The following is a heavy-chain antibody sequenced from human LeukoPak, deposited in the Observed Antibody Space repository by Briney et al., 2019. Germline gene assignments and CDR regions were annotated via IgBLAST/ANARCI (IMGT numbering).Heavy chain of an antibody. J-gene: IGHJ4*02. Sequence: GGSLRLSCSASGFVFRIYTLYWVRQAPGKGPEYVSTISGSGNGGSIYYADSVKGRFTISRDDSKSILYLQMNGLRSEDTAVYYCVKDFGRVRGTPDSWGQGTLVTVSS. D-gene: IGHD3-16*01. CDR1: GFVFRIYT. CDR2: ISGSGNGGSI. V-gene: IGHV3-64D*06. CDR3: VKDFGRVRGTPDS.